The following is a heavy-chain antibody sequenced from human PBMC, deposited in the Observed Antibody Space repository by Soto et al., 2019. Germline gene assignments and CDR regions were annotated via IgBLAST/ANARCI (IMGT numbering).Heavy chain of an antibody. CDR2: ISGSGGST. CDR1: GFTFSSYA. D-gene: IGHD2-15*01. CDR3: AKDLVVVVVAAIYYYYYGMDV. V-gene: IGHV3-23*01. Sequence: GSLRLSCAASGFTFSSYAMSWVRQAPGKGLEWVSAISGSGGSTYYADSVKGRFTISRDNSKNTLYLQMNSLRAEDTAVYYCAKDLVVVVVAAIYYYYYGMDVWGQGTTVTVSS. J-gene: IGHJ6*02.